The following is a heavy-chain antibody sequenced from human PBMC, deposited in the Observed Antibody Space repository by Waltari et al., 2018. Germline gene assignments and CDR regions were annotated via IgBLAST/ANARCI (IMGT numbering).Heavy chain of an antibody. CDR2: IWYDENNK. CDR3: ARDKSTYYYGMDV. CDR1: GFTFSSYA. Sequence: QVLLVESGGGVVQPGRSLSLSCAASGFTFSSYAMPWVRRAPGKGLEWVAVIWYDENNKYYADSVKGRFTISRDNSKNTLYLQMKSLRAEDTAVYYCARDKSTYYYGMDVWGQGTTVTVSS. V-gene: IGHV3-33*01. D-gene: IGHD4-17*01. J-gene: IGHJ6*02.